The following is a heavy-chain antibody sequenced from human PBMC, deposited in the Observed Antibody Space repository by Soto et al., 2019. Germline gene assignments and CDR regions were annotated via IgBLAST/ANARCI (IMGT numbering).Heavy chain of an antibody. CDR2: TYYSGST. CDR1: GGSISSGGYY. V-gene: IGHV4-31*03. D-gene: IGHD3-10*01. Sequence: QVQLQESGPGLVKPSQTLSLTCTVSGGSISSGGYYWSWLRPHPGKGLAWIGYTYYSGSTYYNPSLKSRVTISVDTSKLQFSLKLSSVSAADTGVYYCARGVWLGEFNKSCGMDVWGQGTTVTVSS. CDR3: ARGVWLGEFNKSCGMDV. J-gene: IGHJ6*02.